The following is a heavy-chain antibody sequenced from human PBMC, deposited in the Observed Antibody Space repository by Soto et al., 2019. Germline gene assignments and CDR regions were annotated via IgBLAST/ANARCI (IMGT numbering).Heavy chain of an antibody. J-gene: IGHJ6*02. D-gene: IGHD2-15*01. V-gene: IGHV1-69*13. CDR2: IIPIFGTA. CDR1: GGTFNNYA. CDR3: GSWLKAGRIGGNYYNGMDV. Sequence: VQLVQSGAEVKKPGSSVKVSCKASGGTFNNYAFSWVRQAPGQGLEWLGGIIPIFGTADYAQKFQGRVTITADVPTSTVHMELSSLRSDDTAVYYCGSWLKAGRIGGNYYNGMDVWGQGTTVTVSS.